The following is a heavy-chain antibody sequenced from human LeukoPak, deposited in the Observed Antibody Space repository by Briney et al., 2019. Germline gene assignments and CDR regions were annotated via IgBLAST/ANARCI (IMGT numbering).Heavy chain of an antibody. CDR3: ARERCSGGSCYGGPWFDP. CDR1: GYTFTGYY. CDR2: INPNSGGT. V-gene: IGHV1-2*02. D-gene: IGHD2-15*01. Sequence: GASVKVSRKASGYTFTGYYMHWVRQAPGQGLEWMGWINPNSGGTNYAQKFQGRVTMTRDTSISTAYMELSRLRSDDTAVYYCARERCSGGSCYGGPWFDPWGQGTLVTVSS. J-gene: IGHJ5*02.